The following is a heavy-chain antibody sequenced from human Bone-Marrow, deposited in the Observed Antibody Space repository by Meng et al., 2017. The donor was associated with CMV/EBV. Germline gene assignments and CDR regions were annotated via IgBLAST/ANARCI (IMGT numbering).Heavy chain of an antibody. CDR3: AKTYSGSSHLPDY. CDR2: ISSSSSYI. D-gene: IGHD1-26*01. J-gene: IGHJ4*02. Sequence: GESLKISCAASGFTFSSYAMSWVRQAPGKGLEWVSSISSSSSYIYYADSVKGRFTISRDNAKNSLYLQMNSLRAEDTAVYYCAKTYSGSSHLPDYWGQGTLVTVSS. V-gene: IGHV3-21*01. CDR1: GFTFSSYA.